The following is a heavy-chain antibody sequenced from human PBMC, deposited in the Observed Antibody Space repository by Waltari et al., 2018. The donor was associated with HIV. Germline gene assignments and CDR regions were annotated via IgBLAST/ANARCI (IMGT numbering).Heavy chain of an antibody. D-gene: IGHD2-15*01. CDR1: WFTVSSNY. CDR3: ARDSCSGGSCYFDY. Sequence: EVQLVESGGGLIQPGGSLRLSCAASWFTVSSNYMSWVRQAPGNGLEWVSVIYSGGSTYYADSVKGRFTISRDNSKNTLYLQMNSLRAEDTAVYYCARDSCSGGSCYFDYWGQGTLVTVSS. CDR2: IYSGGST. J-gene: IGHJ4*02. V-gene: IGHV3-53*01.